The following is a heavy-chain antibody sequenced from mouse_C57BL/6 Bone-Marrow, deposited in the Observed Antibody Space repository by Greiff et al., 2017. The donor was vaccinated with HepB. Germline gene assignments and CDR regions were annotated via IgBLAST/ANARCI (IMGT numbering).Heavy chain of an antibody. CDR3: ARGHYYGSSSYYFDY. Sequence: VQLQQPGAELVKPGASVKLSCKASGYTFTSYWMHWVKQRPGQGLEWIGMIHPNSGSTNYNEKFKGKATLTVDKSSSTAYMQLSSLTSEDSAVYYCARGHYYGSSSYYFDYWGQGTTLTVSS. V-gene: IGHV1-64*01. J-gene: IGHJ2*01. CDR1: GYTFTSYW. CDR2: IHPNSGST. D-gene: IGHD1-1*01.